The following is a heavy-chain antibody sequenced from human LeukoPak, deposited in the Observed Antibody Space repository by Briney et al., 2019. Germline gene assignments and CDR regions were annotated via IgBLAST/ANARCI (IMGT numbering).Heavy chain of an antibody. Sequence: GGSLRLSCAASGFTFSSYGMHWVRQAPGKGLEWVAFIRYDGSNKYYADSVKGRFTISRDNAKNSLYLQMNSLRAEDTAVYYCASYDYVWGGQEAFDIWGQGTMVTVSS. CDR2: IRYDGSNK. CDR3: ASYDYVWGGQEAFDI. D-gene: IGHD3-16*01. J-gene: IGHJ3*02. CDR1: GFTFSSYG. V-gene: IGHV3-30*02.